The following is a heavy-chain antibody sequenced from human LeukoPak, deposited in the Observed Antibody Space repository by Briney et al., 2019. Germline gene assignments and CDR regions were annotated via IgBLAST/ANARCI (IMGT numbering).Heavy chain of an antibody. D-gene: IGHD2-15*01. V-gene: IGHV6-1*01. J-gene: IGHJ5*02. CDR1: GDSVSSNSAA. CDR2: TYYRSKWYN. CDR3: ARDPVGYCSGGSCWTRGWFDP. Sequence: SQTLSLTCAISGDSVSSNSAAWNWIRQSPSRGLEWLGRTYYRSKWYNDYAVSVKSRITINPDTSKNQFSLQLNSVTAEDTAVYYCARDPVGYCSGGSCWTRGWFDPWGQGTLVTVSS.